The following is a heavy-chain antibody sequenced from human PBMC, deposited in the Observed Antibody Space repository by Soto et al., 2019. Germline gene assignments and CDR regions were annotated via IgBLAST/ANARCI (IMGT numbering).Heavy chain of an antibody. D-gene: IGHD2-15*01. CDR1: GGSISSGGYY. CDR2: IYYSGST. J-gene: IGHJ5*02. CDR3: AREDRAPRTWFDP. V-gene: IGHV4-31*03. Sequence: SETLSLTCTVSGGSISSGGYYWSWIRQHPGKGLEWIGYIYYSGSTYYNPSLKSRVTTSVDTSKNQFSLKLSSVTAADTAVYYCAREDRAPRTWFDPWGQGTLVTVSS.